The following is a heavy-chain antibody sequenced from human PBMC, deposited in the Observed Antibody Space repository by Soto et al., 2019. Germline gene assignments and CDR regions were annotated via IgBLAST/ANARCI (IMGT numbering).Heavy chain of an antibody. J-gene: IGHJ6*02. Sequence: VQLVESGGGVVKPGGSLRLSCAASGLTFSDYYMNWIRQAPGKGLEWVSYISSSGTTIYYADSVKGRFTISRDNAKNSLFLQMNSLRAEDTALYYCARGHSIFYGMDVWGQGTTVTVSS. V-gene: IGHV3-11*01. CDR3: ARGHSIFYGMDV. D-gene: IGHD2-21*01. CDR2: ISSSGTTI. CDR1: GLTFSDYY.